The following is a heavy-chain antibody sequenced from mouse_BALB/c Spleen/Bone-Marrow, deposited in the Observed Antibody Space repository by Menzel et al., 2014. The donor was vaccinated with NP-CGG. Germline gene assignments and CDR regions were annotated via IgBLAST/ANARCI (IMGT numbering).Heavy chain of an antibody. CDR3: TRGDGNYWYFDV. CDR2: IYPGSGST. D-gene: IGHD2-1*01. Sequence: LKQSGSELVRPGASVKLSCKASGYTFTSYWMHWVKQRHGQGLEWIGNIYPGSGSTNYDEKFKSKGTLTVDTSSSTAYMHLSSLTSEDSAVYYCTRGDGNYWYFDVWGAGTTVTASS. V-gene: IGHV1S22*01. J-gene: IGHJ1*01. CDR1: GYTFTSYW.